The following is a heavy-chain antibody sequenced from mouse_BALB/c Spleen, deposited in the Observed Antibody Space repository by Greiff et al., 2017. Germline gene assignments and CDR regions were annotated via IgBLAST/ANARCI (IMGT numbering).Heavy chain of an antibody. CDR2: INPYNGDT. D-gene: IGHD2-4*01. J-gene: IGHJ2*01. CDR3: AREGLLDY. CDR1: GYSFTGYF. V-gene: IGHV1-20*02. Sequence: EVKLQESGPELVKPGASVKISCKASGYSFTGYFMNWVMQSHGKSLEWIGRINPYNGDTFYNQKFKGKATLTVDKSSSTAHMELRSLASEDSAVYYCAREGLLDYWGQGTTLTVSS.